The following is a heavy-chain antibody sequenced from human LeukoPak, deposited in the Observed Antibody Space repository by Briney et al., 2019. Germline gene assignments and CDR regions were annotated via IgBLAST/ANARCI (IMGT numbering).Heavy chain of an antibody. CDR1: GFTFSTYS. CDR2: ISSSSTYI. Sequence: GGSLRLSCVASGFTFSTYSMNWVRQAPGKGLEWVSSISSSSTYIYYADSVKGRFTISRDNAKNSLYLQMNSLRAEDTAVYYCARDRIGQTAGTFDYWGQGTLVTVSS. CDR3: ARDRIGQTAGTFDY. V-gene: IGHV3-21*01. D-gene: IGHD6-13*01. J-gene: IGHJ4*02.